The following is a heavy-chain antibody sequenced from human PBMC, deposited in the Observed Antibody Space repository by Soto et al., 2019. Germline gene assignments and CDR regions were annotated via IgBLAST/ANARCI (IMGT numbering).Heavy chain of an antibody. CDR2: INPSGGST. Sequence: GVSVKVSCKASGYTFTSYYMHWVRQAPGQGLEWMGIINPSGGSTSYAQKFQGRVTMTRDTSTSTVYMELSSLRSEDTAVYYCARNYYDSSGYYIINYYFDYWGQGTLVTVSS. CDR1: GYTFTSYY. J-gene: IGHJ4*02. V-gene: IGHV1-46*01. CDR3: ARNYYDSSGYYIINYYFDY. D-gene: IGHD3-22*01.